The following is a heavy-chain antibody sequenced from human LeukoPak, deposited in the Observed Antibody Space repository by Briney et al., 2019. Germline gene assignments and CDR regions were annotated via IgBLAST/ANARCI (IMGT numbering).Heavy chain of an antibody. CDR1: GGTFSSYA. CDR2: IIPILGIA. Sequence: SVKVSCKASGGTFSSYAISWVRQAPGQGLEWMGRIIPILGIANYAQKFQGRVTITADKSTSTAYMGLSSLRSEDTAVYYCARAQALESTIFDYWGQGTLVTVSS. D-gene: IGHD1-14*01. CDR3: ARAQALESTIFDY. V-gene: IGHV1-69*04. J-gene: IGHJ4*02.